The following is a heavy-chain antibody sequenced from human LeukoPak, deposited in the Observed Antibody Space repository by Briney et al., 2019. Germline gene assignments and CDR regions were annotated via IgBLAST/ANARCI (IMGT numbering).Heavy chain of an antibody. D-gene: IGHD6-6*01. CDR2: INKDGSEI. V-gene: IGHV3-7*01. CDR3: ARDRSAARLYFFDY. Sequence: GGSLRLSCEASGFTFSTYSMSWVRQAPGKGLQWVANINKDGSEIFYVDSVKGRLTISRDNAKNSLCLQMNSLRADDTAVYYCARDRSAARLYFFDYWGQGTLATVSS. CDR1: GFTFSTYS. J-gene: IGHJ4*02.